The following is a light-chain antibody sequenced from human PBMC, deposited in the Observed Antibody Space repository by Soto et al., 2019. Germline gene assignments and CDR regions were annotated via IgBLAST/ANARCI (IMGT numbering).Light chain of an antibody. CDR3: QNYYSAPQT. CDR1: QGISTY. Sequence: DIQMTQSPSSLSASVGDRVTISCRASQGISTYLAWFQQKPGKVPKLLIYAASTLQSGVPSRFRGSGSGTDFILTISRLQPEDVATYYCQNYYSAPQTFGPGTKVEIK. V-gene: IGKV1-27*01. J-gene: IGKJ1*01. CDR2: AAS.